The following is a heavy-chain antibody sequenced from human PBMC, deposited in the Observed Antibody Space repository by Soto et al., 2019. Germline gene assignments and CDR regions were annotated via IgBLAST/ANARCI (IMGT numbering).Heavy chain of an antibody. Sequence: SDTVSLTFTVSVGSISSYYWSWIRQPPGEGLEWIGYIYYSGSTNXXPSLKSRVXISVETSKNQFXLKLSXVTAADTDVXYCARDVPTMTGENWFDLWGQGTLVTVX. D-gene: IGHD3-22*01. V-gene: IGHV4-59*12. J-gene: IGHJ5*02. CDR1: VGSISSYY. CDR3: ARDVPTMTGENWFDL. CDR2: IYYSGST.